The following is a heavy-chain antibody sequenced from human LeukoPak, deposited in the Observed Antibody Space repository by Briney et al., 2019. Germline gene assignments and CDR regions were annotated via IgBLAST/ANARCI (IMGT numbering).Heavy chain of an antibody. D-gene: IGHD4-17*01. CDR3: AHGLRY. Sequence: AASMKFSCKVSGYSLTELSMNWVRQAPGKGLEWMGSYDPEDGETIYAQKFQGRVTMTEDTSIDTAYMELSSLRSEDTAVYYCAHGLRYWGQGTLVTVSS. CDR2: YDPEDGET. V-gene: IGHV1-24*01. CDR1: GYSLTELS. J-gene: IGHJ4*02.